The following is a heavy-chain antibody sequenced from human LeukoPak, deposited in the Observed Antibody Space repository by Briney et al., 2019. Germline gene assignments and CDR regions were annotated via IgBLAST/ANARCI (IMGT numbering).Heavy chain of an antibody. Sequence: GGSLRLSCAASGFTFSSYAMSWVRQAPGKGLEWVSAISGSGGSTYYADSVKGRFTISRDNSKNTLYLQMNSLRAEDTAVYYCARLITSETTTYYSVFQYWGQGALVTVSS. CDR1: GFTFSSYA. J-gene: IGHJ4*02. CDR2: ISGSGGST. V-gene: IGHV3-23*01. D-gene: IGHD3-10*02. CDR3: ARLITSETTTYYSVFQY.